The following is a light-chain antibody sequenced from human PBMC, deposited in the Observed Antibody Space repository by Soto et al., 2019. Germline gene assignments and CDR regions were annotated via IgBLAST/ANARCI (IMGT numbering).Light chain of an antibody. CDR3: QQYDSYSYT. Sequence: DIQMTQFPSTLSASVGDRVTITCRASQSINSRLAWYQQKPGKAPNLLIYKASSLESGVPSRFSGSGSGTEFTLTISSLQPDDFVTYYCQQYDSYSYTFGQGTKVDIK. J-gene: IGKJ2*01. V-gene: IGKV1-5*03. CDR1: QSINSR. CDR2: KAS.